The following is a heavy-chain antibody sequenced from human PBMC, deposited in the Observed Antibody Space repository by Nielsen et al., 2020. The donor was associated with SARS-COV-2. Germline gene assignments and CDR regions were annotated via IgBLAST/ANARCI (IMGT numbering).Heavy chain of an antibody. V-gene: IGHV3-48*02. CDR2: ISSSSSTI. CDR3: ATNPESYYNFWSGYPHYYYGMDV. J-gene: IGHJ6*02. CDR1: GFTFSSYS. Sequence: ESLKISCAASGFTFSSYSMNWVRQAPGKGLEWVSYISSSSSTIYYADSVKGRFTISRDNAKNSLYLQMNSLRDEDTAVYYCATNPESYYNFWSGYPHYYYGMDVWGQGTTVTVSS. D-gene: IGHD3-3*01.